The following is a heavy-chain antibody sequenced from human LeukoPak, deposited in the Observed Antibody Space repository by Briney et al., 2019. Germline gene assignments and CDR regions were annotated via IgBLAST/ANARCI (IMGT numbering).Heavy chain of an antibody. CDR1: GFTFSSYS. Sequence: GGSLRLSCAASGFTFSSYSMYWVRQAPGKGLEWVSHISGSSGTTHYADSVKGRFTISRDNAKKSLFLQMNSLRAEDTAVYYCARGSPYASGPFDYWGQGTLVTVSS. J-gene: IGHJ4*02. D-gene: IGHD6-6*01. CDR2: ISGSSGTT. V-gene: IGHV3-48*04. CDR3: ARGSPYASGPFDY.